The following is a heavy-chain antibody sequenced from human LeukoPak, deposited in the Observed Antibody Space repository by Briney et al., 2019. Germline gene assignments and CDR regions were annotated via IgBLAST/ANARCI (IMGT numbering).Heavy chain of an antibody. D-gene: IGHD1-26*01. V-gene: IGHV4-4*07. CDR3: ARGSGAATNEALDY. CDR1: GGSISGSY. J-gene: IGHJ4*02. Sequence: PSETLSLTCTVSGGSISGSYWTWVRQPAGKGLEWIGRIYSNEITNYNPSLKSRVTMSVDTSENQFSLKLTSVTAADTAVYYCARGSGAATNEALDYWGQGTLVTVSS. CDR2: IYSNEIT.